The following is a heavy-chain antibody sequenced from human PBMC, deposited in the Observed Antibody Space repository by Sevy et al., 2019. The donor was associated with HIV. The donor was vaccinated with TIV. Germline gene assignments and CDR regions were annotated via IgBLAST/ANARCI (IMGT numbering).Heavy chain of an antibody. Sequence: GGSLRLSCAASGFTFSSYAMSWVRQAPGKGLEWVSAISGSGGSTYYADSVKGRFTISRDNSKNTLYLQMNSLRAEDTAVYYCAKDLLGYCSGGSVYQADGYYYGMDVWGQGTTVTVSS. CDR3: AKDLLGYCSGGSVYQADGYYYGMDV. V-gene: IGHV3-23*01. CDR2: ISGSGGST. CDR1: GFTFSSYA. J-gene: IGHJ6*02. D-gene: IGHD2-15*01.